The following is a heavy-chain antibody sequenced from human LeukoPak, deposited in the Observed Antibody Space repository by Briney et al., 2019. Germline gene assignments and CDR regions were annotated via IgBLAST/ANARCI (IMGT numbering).Heavy chain of an antibody. CDR2: INHSGST. D-gene: IGHD6-13*01. J-gene: IGHJ3*02. CDR3: ARGQRRPPIAAAGRWGPVAFDI. Sequence: PSETLSLTCAVYGGSFSGYYWIWIRQPPGKGLEWIGEINHSGSTNYNASLKSRVTRSVDTSKNQFSLQLSSVTDADTAVYYCARGQRRPPIAAAGRWGPVAFDIWGEGTMVTVSS. V-gene: IGHV4-34*01. CDR1: GGSFSGYY.